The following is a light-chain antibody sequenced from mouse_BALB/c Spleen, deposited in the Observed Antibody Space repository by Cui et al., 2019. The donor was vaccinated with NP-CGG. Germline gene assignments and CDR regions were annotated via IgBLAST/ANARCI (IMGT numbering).Light chain of an antibody. CDR3: ALWYSNHWV. J-gene: IGLJ1*01. Sequence: QAVVTQESALTTSPSETVTLTFRSSTGAFTTSNYANWVQEKPDHLFTGLIGGTNNRAPVVPARFSGSLIGDKAALTIAGAQTEDEAIYFCALWYSNHWVFGGGTKLTVL. CDR1: TGAFTTSNY. CDR2: GTN. V-gene: IGLV1*01.